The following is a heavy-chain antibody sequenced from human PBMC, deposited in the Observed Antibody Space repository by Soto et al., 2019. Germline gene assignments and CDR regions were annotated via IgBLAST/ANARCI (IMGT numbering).Heavy chain of an antibody. V-gene: IGHV4-30-2*01. Sequence: QLQLQESGSGLVKPSQTLSLTCAVSGGSISSGGYSWSWIRQPPGKGLEWIGYIYHSGSTYYNPSRKSRVTTSGDRSKNQLSLKLSSVTAADTAVYYCARGAPVVNDYWGQGTLVTVSS. CDR2: IYHSGST. D-gene: IGHD3-22*01. J-gene: IGHJ4*02. CDR1: GGSISSGGYS. CDR3: ARGAPVVNDY.